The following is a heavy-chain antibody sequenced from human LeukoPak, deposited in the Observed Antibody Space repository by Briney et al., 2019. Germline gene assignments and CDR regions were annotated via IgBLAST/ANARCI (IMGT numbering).Heavy chain of an antibody. CDR2: VFYTGNT. V-gene: IGHV4-39*01. J-gene: IGHJ6*03. CDR3: VGADLYFYNVDV. Sequence: PSETLSLTCTVSGGSISRSSHYWGFIRQPPGEGLEWIGSVFYTGNTYYNPSLKSRVTISVDTSNNQFSLKLSSATAADAAVYYCVGADLYFYNVDVWGKGTTVTVSS. CDR1: GGSISRSSHY. D-gene: IGHD3/OR15-3a*01.